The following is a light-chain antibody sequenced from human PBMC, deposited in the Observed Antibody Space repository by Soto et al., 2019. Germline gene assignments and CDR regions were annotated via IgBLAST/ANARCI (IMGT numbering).Light chain of an antibody. CDR2: GAS. CDR1: QSVTSSY. CDR3: QQYGNSPRT. V-gene: IGKV3-20*01. Sequence: EIVLTLSPGTLSLSPGESVTLSCRASQSVTSSYLAWYQHKPGQAPRLLIYGASTRATGIPDRFSGRGSGTDVTLTIDRLERGEFAVYYGQQYGNSPRTFGQVTKLDIK. J-gene: IGKJ1*01.